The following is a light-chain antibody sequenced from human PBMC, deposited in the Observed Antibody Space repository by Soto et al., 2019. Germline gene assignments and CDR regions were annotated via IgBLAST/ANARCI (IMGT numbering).Light chain of an antibody. J-gene: IGLJ1*01. CDR1: SSDVGAYNY. Sequence: QSALTQPRSVSGSPGQSVTFSCTGTSSDVGAYNYVSWYQQHPGKAPKLMIYDVSKRPSGVPDRFSGSKSGNTASLTISGLQAEDEADYYCCSYVGSYTGVFGIGTKVTVL. CDR2: DVS. V-gene: IGLV2-11*01. CDR3: CSYVGSYTGV.